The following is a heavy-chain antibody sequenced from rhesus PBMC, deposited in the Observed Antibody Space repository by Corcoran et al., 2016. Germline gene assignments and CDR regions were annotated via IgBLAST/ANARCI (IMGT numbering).Heavy chain of an antibody. V-gene: IGHV4-169*02. CDR1: GGSISSSY. D-gene: IGHD1-26*01. CDR3: VRDREYNWNNNRFDV. Sequence: QLQLQESGPGLVKPSETLSVTCAVSGGSISSSYWSWIRQAPGKGLEWIGDIYGSGSSTNYNPTLKDRVTLSVDTSKNQFSRKLSSVTAADTAVYYCVRDREYNWNNNRFDVWGPGVLVTVSS. CDR2: IYGSGSST. J-gene: IGHJ5-1*01.